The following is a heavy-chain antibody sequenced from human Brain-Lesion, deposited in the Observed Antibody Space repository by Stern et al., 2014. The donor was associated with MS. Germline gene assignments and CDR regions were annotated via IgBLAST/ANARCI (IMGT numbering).Heavy chain of an antibody. CDR2: ITTDGGRT. D-gene: IGHD3-10*01. Sequence: VQLVQPGGGLVQPGGSLRLSCAASGFTFSNYWMHWVRQAPGQGLVWVPRITTDGGRTSYADSVKGRFTISRDNPTNTLCQQMNSLRVEDTASYYCARGERWFDSWGQGTLVTVSS. V-gene: IGHV3-74*02. CDR3: ARGERWFDS. CDR1: GFTFSNYW. J-gene: IGHJ5*01.